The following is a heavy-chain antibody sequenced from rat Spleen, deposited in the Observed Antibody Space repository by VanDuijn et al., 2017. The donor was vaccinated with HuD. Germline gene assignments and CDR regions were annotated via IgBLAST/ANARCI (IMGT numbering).Heavy chain of an antibody. V-gene: IGHV5S14*01. D-gene: IGHD3-1*01. J-gene: IGHJ2*01. CDR1: GFTFSNSG. Sequence: VQLVESGGGLVQPGKSLKLSCSASGFTFSNSGMAWVRKTPTKGLEWVASIGAGGGNTYYRDPVKGRFTISRDDAKNTQYLQMDSLRSEDTATYYCATLAPDYFDYWGQGVMVTVSS. CDR2: IGAGGGNT. CDR3: ATLAPDYFDY.